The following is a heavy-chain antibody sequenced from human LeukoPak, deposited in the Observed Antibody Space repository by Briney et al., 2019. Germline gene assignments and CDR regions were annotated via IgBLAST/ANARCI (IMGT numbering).Heavy chain of an antibody. CDR2: IYYSGST. CDR3: ARVTVGASWFDY. V-gene: IGHV4-61*01. D-gene: IGHD1-26*01. CDR1: GGSVSSGSYY. Sequence: PSETLSLTCTVSGGSVSSGSYYWSWIRQPPGKGLEWIGYIYYSGSTNYNPSLKSRVTISVDTPKNQFSLKLSSVTAADTAVYYCARVTVGASWFDYWGQGTLVTVSS. J-gene: IGHJ4*02.